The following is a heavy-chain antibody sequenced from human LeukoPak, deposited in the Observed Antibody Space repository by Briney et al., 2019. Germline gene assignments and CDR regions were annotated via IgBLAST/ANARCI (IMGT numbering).Heavy chain of an antibody. J-gene: IGHJ4*02. V-gene: IGHV5-51*01. CDR2: IYPGDSDT. CDR1: GYSFTSYW. Sequence: GQSLHFDSQGSGYSFTSYWIGWVRQMPGKGLEWMGIIYPGDSDTRYSPSFQGQVTISADKSISTAYLQWSSLKASDTAMYYCARKRGDSSGYHAFDYWGQGTLVTVSS. CDR3: ARKRGDSSGYHAFDY. D-gene: IGHD3-22*01.